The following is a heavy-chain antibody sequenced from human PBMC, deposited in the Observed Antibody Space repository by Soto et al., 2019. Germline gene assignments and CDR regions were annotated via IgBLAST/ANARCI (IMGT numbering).Heavy chain of an antibody. CDR1: GFTLRNAW. CDR3: ATDRATVASLDY. J-gene: IGHJ4*02. Sequence: GGSLRLSCAASGFTLRNAWMSWVRQDPGKGLEGGGRVKNKADGGTTDYASPVKGRFSISRDDSKNTLHLQMNRLKTENPAVSYFATDRATVASLDYWGQGTLVTVSS. D-gene: IGHD1-26*01. CDR2: VKNKADGGTT. V-gene: IGHV3-15*01.